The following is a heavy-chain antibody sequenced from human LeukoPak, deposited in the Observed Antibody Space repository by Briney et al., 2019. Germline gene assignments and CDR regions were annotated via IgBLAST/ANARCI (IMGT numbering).Heavy chain of an antibody. CDR2: VSYDGNTK. Sequence: GGSLRLSCTASAFIFSSYAMHWVRQAPGKGLEWMAVVSYDGNTKYYADSVRGRFTISRDNSENTLYLQMNSLRAEDTAVYYCAKRGSTWDLDYWGQGTLVTVSS. V-gene: IGHV3-33*06. D-gene: IGHD6-6*01. CDR3: AKRGSTWDLDY. CDR1: AFIFSSYA. J-gene: IGHJ4*02.